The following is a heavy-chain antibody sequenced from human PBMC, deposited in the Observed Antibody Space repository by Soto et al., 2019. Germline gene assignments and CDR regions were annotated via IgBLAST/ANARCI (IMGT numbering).Heavy chain of an antibody. J-gene: IGHJ5*02. CDR2: ISSSVSTI. CDR1: GFTFSSYE. Sequence: PGGSLRLSCAASGFTFSSYEMNWVRQGPGKGLEWVSYISSSVSTIYYADSVKGRFTISRDNAKNSLYLQMNSLRAEDTAVYYCARGGQEQLVGRDNWSEHWGKGKLV. V-gene: IGHV3-48*03. D-gene: IGHD6-13*01. CDR3: ARGGQEQLVGRDNWSEH.